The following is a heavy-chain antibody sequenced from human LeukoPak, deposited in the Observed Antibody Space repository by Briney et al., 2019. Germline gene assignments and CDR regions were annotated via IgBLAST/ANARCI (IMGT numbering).Heavy chain of an antibody. Sequence: PSETLSLTCTVSGGSISSGGYYWSWIRQHPGKGLEWIGYIYYSGSTYYNPSLKSRVTISVDTSKNQFSLKLNSETAADTAVYYCARVAPDNWFDPWGQGTLVTVSS. CDR1: GGSISSGGYY. J-gene: IGHJ5*02. V-gene: IGHV4-31*03. D-gene: IGHD5-12*01. CDR2: IYYSGST. CDR3: ARVAPDNWFDP.